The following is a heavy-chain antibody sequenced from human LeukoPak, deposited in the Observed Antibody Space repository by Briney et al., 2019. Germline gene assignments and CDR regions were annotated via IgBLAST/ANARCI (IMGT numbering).Heavy chain of an antibody. CDR1: GFTFSSYS. Sequence: GGSLRLSCAASGFTFSSYSMNWVRQAPGKGLEWVSSISSSSSYIYYADSVKGRFTISRDNSKNTLYLQMNSLRAEDTAVYYCAKDPAMYYYGSGSQTYYFDYWGQGTLVTVSS. D-gene: IGHD3-10*01. J-gene: IGHJ4*02. V-gene: IGHV3-21*01. CDR3: AKDPAMYYYGSGSQTYYFDY. CDR2: ISSSSSYI.